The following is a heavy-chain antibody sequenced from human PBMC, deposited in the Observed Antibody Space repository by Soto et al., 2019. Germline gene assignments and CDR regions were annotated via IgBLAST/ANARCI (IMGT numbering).Heavy chain of an antibody. V-gene: IGHV3-21*01. D-gene: IGHD2-2*01. CDR2: ISSSSSYI. CDR3: ARDFSAYCSSTSCYHSY. CDR1: GFTFSSYN. Sequence: EVQLVESGGGLVKPGGFLRLSCVASGFTFSSYNMNWVRQAPGKGLEWVSSISSSSSYIYYADSVKGRFTISRDNAKNSLYLQMNSLRAEDTAVYYCARDFSAYCSSTSCYHSYWGQGTLVTVSS. J-gene: IGHJ4*02.